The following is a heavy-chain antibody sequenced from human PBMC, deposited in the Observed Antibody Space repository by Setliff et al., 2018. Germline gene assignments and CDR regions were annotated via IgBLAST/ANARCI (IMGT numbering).Heavy chain of an antibody. Sequence: ASVKVSCKASGYTFTTHGISWVRQAPGQGLEWMGWISTDDGDTNFAQKFQGRVTLTTDTSTGTAYMELRSLTFDDTAGYYCARDWFCSGGDCSDVFDFWGQGTMVTVSS. CDR3: ARDWFCSGGDCSDVFDF. V-gene: IGHV1-18*01. J-gene: IGHJ3*01. CDR1: GYTFTTHG. D-gene: IGHD2-21*02. CDR2: ISTDDGDT.